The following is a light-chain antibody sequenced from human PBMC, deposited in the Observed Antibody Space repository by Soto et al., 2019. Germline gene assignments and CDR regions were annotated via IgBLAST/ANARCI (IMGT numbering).Light chain of an antibody. Sequence: VMTQSPATLSVSPGERATLSCRASQSVSNNYLAWYQQKPGHAPRLLIYGASNRATGIPDRFSGSGSGTDFTLTISSLEPEDFAVYYCQQRSNWPPFTFGQGTRLEIK. CDR3: QQRSNWPPFT. CDR1: QSVSNNY. J-gene: IGKJ5*01. CDR2: GAS. V-gene: IGKV3-11*01.